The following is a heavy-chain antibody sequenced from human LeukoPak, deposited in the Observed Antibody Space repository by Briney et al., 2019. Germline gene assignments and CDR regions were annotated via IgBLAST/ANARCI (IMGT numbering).Heavy chain of an antibody. J-gene: IGHJ3*02. CDR3: AREDGFGGSYFI. D-gene: IGHD1-26*01. CDR1: GFAFSDYY. V-gene: IGHV3-11*01. Sequence: GGSLRLSCAASGFAFSDYYMSWIRQAPGKGLEWVSYISSSGRTVYYADSVKGRFTISRDNAKNSLYLQMNSLRAEDTAVYYCAREDGFGGSYFIWGQGTMVTVSS. CDR2: ISSSGRTV.